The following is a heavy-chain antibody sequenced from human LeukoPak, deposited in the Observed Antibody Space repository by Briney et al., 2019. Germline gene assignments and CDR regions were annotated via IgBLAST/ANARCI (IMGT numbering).Heavy chain of an antibody. V-gene: IGHV4-34*01. J-gene: IGHJ5*02. D-gene: IGHD2-2*01. CDR1: GESFSGYY. CDR2: INHSGST. Sequence: PSETLSLTCADYGESFSGYYWSWIRQPPGKGLERIGEINHSGSTNYNPSLKSRVTISVDTSKNQFSLKLSSVTAADTAVYYCARGRYCSSTSCPNWFDPWGQGTLVTVSS. CDR3: ARGRYCSSTSCPNWFDP.